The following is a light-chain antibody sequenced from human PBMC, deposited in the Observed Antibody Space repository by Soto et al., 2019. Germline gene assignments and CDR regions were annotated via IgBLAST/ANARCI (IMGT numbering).Light chain of an antibody. Sequence: DIVMTQSPLSLPVTPGEPASISCRSSQSLLHSNGYNYLDWYLQKPGQSPQLLISLGSNRASGVPDRFSGSGSGTDFTLKISRVEAEDVGFYYCMQALQTPLTFGGGTKVEIK. V-gene: IGKV2-28*01. CDR3: MQALQTPLT. CDR1: QSLLHSNGYNY. J-gene: IGKJ4*02. CDR2: LGS.